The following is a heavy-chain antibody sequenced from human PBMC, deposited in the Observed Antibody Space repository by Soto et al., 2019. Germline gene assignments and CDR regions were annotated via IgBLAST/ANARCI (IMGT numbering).Heavy chain of an antibody. D-gene: IGHD3-16*01. CDR1: GYTFNNYG. Sequence: GASVKVSCKASGYTFNNYGISWMRQVPGQGLEWMGWVSGSNGKTNYTQKFQDRITMTTDTSTDTAYLELRSLRSDDTAVYYCARASGGGVAATPYWGQGTLFTV. V-gene: IGHV1-18*01. J-gene: IGHJ4*02. CDR2: VSGSNGKT. CDR3: ARASGGGVAATPY.